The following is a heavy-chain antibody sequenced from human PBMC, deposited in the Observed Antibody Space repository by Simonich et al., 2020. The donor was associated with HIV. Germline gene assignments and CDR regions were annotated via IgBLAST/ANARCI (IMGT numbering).Heavy chain of an antibody. V-gene: IGHV4-34*01. CDR2: INHRGST. CDR3: ARRHPTTVTTPYFDY. Sequence: QVQLQQWGAGLLKPSETLSLTCAVYGGSFSGYYWSWIRQPPGKGVEWIGEINHRGSTNYNPSLKSRVTISVDTSKNQFSLKLSSVTAADTAVYYCARRHPTTVTTPYFDYWGQGTLVTVSS. J-gene: IGHJ4*02. CDR1: GGSFSGYY. D-gene: IGHD4-17*01.